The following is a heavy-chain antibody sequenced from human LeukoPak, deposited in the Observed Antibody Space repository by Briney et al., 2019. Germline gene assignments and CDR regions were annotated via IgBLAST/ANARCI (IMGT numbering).Heavy chain of an antibody. CDR1: GGSISSGSYD. CDR2: LYTSGSM. CDR3: TKGRGI. D-gene: IGHD3-10*01. J-gene: IGHJ4*02. V-gene: IGHV4-61*09. Sequence: SETLSLTCTVSGGSISSGSYDWYWIRQPAGKGLEWIGHLYTSGSMSYNPSLKSRVTISVDTSKNQFSLKLTSVTAADTAVYYCTKGRGIWGQGTLVTVSS.